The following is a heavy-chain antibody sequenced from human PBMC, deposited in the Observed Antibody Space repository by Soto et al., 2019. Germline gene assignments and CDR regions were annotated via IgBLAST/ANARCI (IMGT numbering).Heavy chain of an antibody. J-gene: IGHJ6*02. D-gene: IGHD6-13*01. CDR3: ARLRQAPSSSWPWEPSGYYYGMDV. CDR2: IYPGDSDT. Sequence: LGESLKISCKGSGYSFTSYWIGWVRQMPGKGLEWMGIIYPGDSDTRYSPSFQGQVTISADKSISTAYLQWSSLKASDTAMYYCARLRQAPSSSWPWEPSGYYYGMDVWGQGTTVTVSS. CDR1: GYSFTSYW. V-gene: IGHV5-51*01.